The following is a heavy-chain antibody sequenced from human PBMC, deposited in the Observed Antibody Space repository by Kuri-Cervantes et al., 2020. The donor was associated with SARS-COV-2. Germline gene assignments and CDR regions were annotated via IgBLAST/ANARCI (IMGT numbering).Heavy chain of an antibody. Sequence: SVKVSCKAPGGTFSSYAISWVRQAPGQGLEWMGGIIPIFGTANYAQKFQGRVTITADKSTSTAYMELSSLRSEDTAVYYCARDASMGGFAPWGQGTLVTVSS. V-gene: IGHV1-69*06. J-gene: IGHJ5*02. D-gene: IGHD5-12*01. CDR2: IIPIFGTA. CDR3: ARDASMGGFAP. CDR1: GGTFSSYA.